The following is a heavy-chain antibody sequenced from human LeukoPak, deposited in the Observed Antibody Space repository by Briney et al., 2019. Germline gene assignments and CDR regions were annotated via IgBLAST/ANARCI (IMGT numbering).Heavy chain of an antibody. J-gene: IGHJ4*02. CDR3: AGGLYCSGPGCYTGYFDS. CDR2: ITPIFGTT. CDR1: GGTFSNYA. D-gene: IGHD2-8*02. V-gene: IGHV1-69*01. Sequence: GSSVKVSCKASGGTFSNYAVTWVRQAPGQGLEWMGGITPIFGTTQYAQKFQGGVTITADESTGTAYMELRNLKSEDTAMYFCAGGLYCSGPGCYTGYFDSWGQGTLVTVSS.